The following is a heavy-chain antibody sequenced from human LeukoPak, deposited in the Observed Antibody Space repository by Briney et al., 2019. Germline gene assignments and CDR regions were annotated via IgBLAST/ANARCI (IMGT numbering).Heavy chain of an antibody. CDR2: INHSGGT. D-gene: IGHD4-11*01. CDR1: GGSFSGYY. CDR3: ARASGVTRRYFDY. J-gene: IGHJ4*02. Sequence: SETLSLTCAVYGGSFSGYYWSWIRQPPGKGLERIGEINHSGGTNYNPSLKSRVTISVDTSKNQFSLKLTSVTAADTAVYYCARASGVTRRYFDYWGQGTLVTVSS. V-gene: IGHV4-34*01.